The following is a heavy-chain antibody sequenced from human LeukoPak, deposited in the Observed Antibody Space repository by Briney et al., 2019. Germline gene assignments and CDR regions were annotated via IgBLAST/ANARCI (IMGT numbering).Heavy chain of an antibody. CDR3: ARHRGGSGSYYNVSVY. J-gene: IGHJ4*02. Sequence: GESLKISCKGSGYSFTSYWIGWVRQMPGKGLEWMGIIYPGDSDTRYSPSFQGQVTISADKSISTAYLQWSSLKASDTAMYYCARHRGGSGSYYNVSVYWGQGTLVTVSS. CDR2: IYPGDSDT. D-gene: IGHD3-10*01. V-gene: IGHV5-51*01. CDR1: GYSFTSYW.